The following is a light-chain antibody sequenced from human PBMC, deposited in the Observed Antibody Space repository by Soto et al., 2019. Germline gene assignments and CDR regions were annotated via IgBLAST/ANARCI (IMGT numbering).Light chain of an antibody. CDR1: SSNIGSDA. CDR3: AAWDDSLNCVV. J-gene: IGLJ2*01. V-gene: IGLV1-44*01. Sequence: QSVLTQPPSASGTPGQRVTISCSGSSSNIGSDAVNWYQRFPGTAPKLLIYSNNERPSGVPARFSGSKSGTSASLAISGLQSEDEADYYCAAWDDSLNCVVFGGGTKLTVL. CDR2: SNN.